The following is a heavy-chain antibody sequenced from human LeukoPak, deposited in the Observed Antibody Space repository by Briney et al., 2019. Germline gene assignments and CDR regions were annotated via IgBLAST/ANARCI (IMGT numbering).Heavy chain of an antibody. V-gene: IGHV3-69-1*01. CDR1: GFSFSDYY. CDR3: VRARIAAAYGGTDY. J-gene: IGHJ4*02. D-gene: IGHD6-13*01. Sequence: GGSLRLSCAASGFSFSDYYMNWIRQAPGKGLEWVSYISSGRTIYYADSVKGRFTISRDNAKDSLYLQMNSLRAEDTAVYYCVRARIAAAYGGTDYWGQGTLVTVSS. CDR2: ISSGRTI.